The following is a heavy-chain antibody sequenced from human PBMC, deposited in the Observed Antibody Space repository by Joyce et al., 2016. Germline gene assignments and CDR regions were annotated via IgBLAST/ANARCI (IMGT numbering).Heavy chain of an antibody. CDR2: ISGSGDST. J-gene: IGHJ4*02. CDR1: GFTFTSYA. CDR3: AKEEDIVVVPAASSY. D-gene: IGHD2-2*01. V-gene: IGHV3-23*01. Sequence: EVQLLESGGGLVQPGESLSLSCAASGFTFTSYAMTWVRQAPGKGLEWVSGISGSGDSTHYADSVKGRFTISRDNSKNTLYLQMKSLRAEDTAVYYCAKEEDIVVVPAASSYWGQGTLVTVSS.